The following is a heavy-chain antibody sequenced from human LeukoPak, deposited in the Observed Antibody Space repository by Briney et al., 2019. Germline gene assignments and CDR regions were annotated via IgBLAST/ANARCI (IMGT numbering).Heavy chain of an antibody. CDR2: IYPGDSDT. V-gene: IGHV5-51*01. J-gene: IGHJ4*02. CDR1: AYSFSNYW. Sequence: GESLKISGKGSAYSFSNYWIGWVRQIPGEGLEWMAIIYPGDSDTRYSPSFLGQVTISADKSTSTAYLQWSSLRASDTAMYYCARQGDRGTYYGFDYWGQGTLVTVSS. D-gene: IGHD1-26*01. CDR3: ARQGDRGTYYGFDY.